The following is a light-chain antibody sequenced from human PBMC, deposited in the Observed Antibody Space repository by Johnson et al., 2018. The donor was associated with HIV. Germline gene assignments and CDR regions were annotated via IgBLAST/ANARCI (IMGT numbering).Light chain of an antibody. CDR3: GTWDSSLSALYV. CDR2: DNH. V-gene: IGLV1-51*01. J-gene: IGLJ1*01. CDR1: SSNIGNNY. Sequence: QSVLTQPPSVSAAPGQKVTIPCSGSSSNIGNNYASWYQQVPGTAPKLLIYDNHKRPSGIPDRFSGSKSGTSATLGITGLQTGDEADYYCGTWDSSLSALYVFGTGTKVTVL.